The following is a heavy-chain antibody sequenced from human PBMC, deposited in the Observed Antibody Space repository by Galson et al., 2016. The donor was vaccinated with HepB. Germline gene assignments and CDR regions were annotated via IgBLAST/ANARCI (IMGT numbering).Heavy chain of an antibody. J-gene: IGHJ4*02. CDR2: IYYSGST. CDR1: GGSISSGDYY. Sequence: TLSLTCTVSGGSISSGDYYWSWIRQPPGKGLEWIGYIYYSGSTCYNPSLKSRVTISADTSKNQFSLKLGSVTAADPAVYYCAKDPAADKARWGQGTLVTVSS. CDR3: AKDPAADKAR. D-gene: IGHD6-13*01. V-gene: IGHV4-30-4*01.